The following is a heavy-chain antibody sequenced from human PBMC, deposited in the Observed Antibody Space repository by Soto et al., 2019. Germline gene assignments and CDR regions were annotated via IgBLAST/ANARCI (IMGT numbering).Heavy chain of an antibody. D-gene: IGHD2-15*01. CDR2: IYYSGNT. CDR1: GDSISSSSYY. J-gene: IGHJ5*02. CDR3: AMLRLLPNCVDP. V-gene: IGHV4-39*01. Sequence: SETLSLTCTVSGDSISSSSYYWGWIRQPPGKGLEWIGSIYYSGNTYYNPSLKSRVTISVDTSKNQFSLKMISVTAADTAVYYCAMLRLLPNCVDPWGQGTLVTLSS.